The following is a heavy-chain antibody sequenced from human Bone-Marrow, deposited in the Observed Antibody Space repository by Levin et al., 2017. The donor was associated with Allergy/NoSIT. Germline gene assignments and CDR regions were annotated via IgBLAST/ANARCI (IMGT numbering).Heavy chain of an antibody. CDR2: VSWNNRSL. J-gene: IGHJ4*02. Sequence: QAGGSLRLSCEASGFTLDDDVMHWVRQAPGKGLEWVSGVSWNNRSLGYADSVTGRFSISRDNAKNSLFLQLNSLRPEDTALYFCAKGGYCSAGSCFFGGPYLDYWGRGILVTVSS. V-gene: IGHV3-9*01. CDR3: AKGGYCSAGSCFFGGPYLDY. D-gene: IGHD2-15*01. CDR1: GFTLDDDV.